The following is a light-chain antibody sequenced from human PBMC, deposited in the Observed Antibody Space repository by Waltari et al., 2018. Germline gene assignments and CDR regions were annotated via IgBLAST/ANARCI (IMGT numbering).Light chain of an antibody. CDR1: TSNIGSKS. J-gene: IGLJ2*01. CDR3: AAWDDSLNGPV. Sequence: QSVLTQPPPASGTPGQRVTISCSASTSNIGSKSVNWYQQLPGTAPKLLLYNNNQRPSGVPDRFSGSKSGTSASLAISGLQSEDVADYYCAAWDDSLNGPVFGGGTKLTVL. V-gene: IGLV1-44*01. CDR2: NNN.